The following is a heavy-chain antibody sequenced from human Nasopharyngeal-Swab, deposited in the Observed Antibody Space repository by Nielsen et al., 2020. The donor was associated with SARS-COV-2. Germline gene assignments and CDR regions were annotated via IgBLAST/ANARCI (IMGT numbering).Heavy chain of an antibody. CDR1: GFTFSSYA. J-gene: IGHJ4*02. CDR3: AKTSSGYDGPLDY. CDR2: ISGSGGST. V-gene: IGHV3-23*01. D-gene: IGHD5-12*01. Sequence: GGSLRLSCAASGFTFSSYAMRWVRQAPGKGLEWVSAISGSGGSTYYADSVKGRFTISRDNSKNTLYLQMNSLRAEDTAVYYCAKTSSGYDGPLDYWGQGTLVTVSS.